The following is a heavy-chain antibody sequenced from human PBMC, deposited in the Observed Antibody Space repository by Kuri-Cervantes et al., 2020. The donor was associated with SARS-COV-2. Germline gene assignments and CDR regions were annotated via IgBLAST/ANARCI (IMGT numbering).Heavy chain of an antibody. Sequence: SETLSLTCTVSGASISSSSYYWGWIRQPPGKGLEWIGSIYHSGSTYYSPSLKSRVTISVDTSKNQFSLKLSSVTAADTAVYYCARLASSRGTREFDYWGQGTLVTVSS. J-gene: IGHJ4*02. V-gene: IGHV4-39*07. D-gene: IGHD2-8*01. CDR1: GASISSSSYY. CDR2: IYHSGST. CDR3: ARLASSRGTREFDY.